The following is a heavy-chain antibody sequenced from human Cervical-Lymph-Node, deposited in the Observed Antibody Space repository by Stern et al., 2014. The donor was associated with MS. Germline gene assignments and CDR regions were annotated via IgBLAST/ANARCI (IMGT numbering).Heavy chain of an antibody. Sequence: EVQLVESGGALVPPGGSLRLSCAASGFTFRSYVMGWVRQAPGKGLEWVSSISGSGYDTFYADSVKGRFTISRDSSKDTLYLQLNTLRVDDTAVYYCARERAAAGYYFADWGQGALVTVSS. CDR3: ARERAAAGYYFAD. CDR1: GFTFRSYV. CDR2: ISGSGYDT. D-gene: IGHD6-13*01. V-gene: IGHV3-23*04. J-gene: IGHJ4*02.